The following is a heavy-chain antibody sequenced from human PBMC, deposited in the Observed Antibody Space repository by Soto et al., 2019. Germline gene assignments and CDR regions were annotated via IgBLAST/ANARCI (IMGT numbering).Heavy chain of an antibody. Sequence: SETLSLTCSFSGDSSSTSTYSWSWIRQPPGKALEWVGFIYRSGVTPYNPSLKCRVSISLDTSNNQCSLKLRSVTAADTAVYYCAGMPYTSGLRFDPWGPGTLVTVSS. J-gene: IGHJ5*02. CDR3: AGMPYTSGLRFDP. V-gene: IGHV4-30-2*01. D-gene: IGHD6-19*01. CDR2: IYRSGVT. CDR1: GDSSSTSTYS.